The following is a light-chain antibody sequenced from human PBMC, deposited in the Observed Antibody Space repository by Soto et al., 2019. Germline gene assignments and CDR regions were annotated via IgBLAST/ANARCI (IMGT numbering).Light chain of an antibody. CDR2: KAS. CDR3: QQYRRNPLT. J-gene: IGKJ4*01. V-gene: IGKV1-5*03. Sequence: DIQMTQSPSTLSASVGDRVTITCRASQSVSSWLAWYQQKPGEVPKLLIYKASSLESGVPSRFSGSGSGTEFNLTTSSLQPDDFVTYYCQQYRRNPLTFGGGTKVEI. CDR1: QSVSSW.